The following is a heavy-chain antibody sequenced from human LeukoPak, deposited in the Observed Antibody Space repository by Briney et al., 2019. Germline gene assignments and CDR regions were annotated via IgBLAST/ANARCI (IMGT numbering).Heavy chain of an antibody. V-gene: IGHV4-4*02. CDR2: IYHSGST. J-gene: IGHJ5*02. CDR3: ATAAGYSSGWVWFDP. D-gene: IGHD6-19*01. CDR1: GGSISSSNW. Sequence: SETLSLTCAVSGGSISSSNWWSWVRQPPGKGLEWIGEIYHSGSTNYNPSLKSRVTISVDKSKNQFSLKLSSVTAADTAVYYCATAAGYSSGWVWFDPWGRGTLVTVSS.